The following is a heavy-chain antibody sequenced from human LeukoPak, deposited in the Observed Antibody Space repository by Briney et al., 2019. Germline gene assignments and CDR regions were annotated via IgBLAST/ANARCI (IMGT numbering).Heavy chain of an antibody. Sequence: SETLSLTCTVSGGSISSYYWSWIRQPPGKGLEWIGYVSYSGSTNYNPSLKTRVTISVDTSKNQFSLKLSSVTAADTAVFYCARDRVYYGMDVWGQGTMVTVSS. V-gene: IGHV4-59*01. CDR1: GGSISSYY. CDR2: VSYSGST. J-gene: IGHJ6*02. CDR3: ARDRVYYGMDV.